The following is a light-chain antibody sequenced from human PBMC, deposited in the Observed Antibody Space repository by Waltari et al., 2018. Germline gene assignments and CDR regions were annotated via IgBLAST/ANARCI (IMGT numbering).Light chain of an antibody. CDR2: DAS. CDR1: QGISSW. J-gene: IGKJ1*01. Sequence: DIQMPQSPSTLSASVVDRVTLTCRASQGISSWLAWYQQKPGKAPKLLIYDASSLESGVPSRFSGSGSGTEFTLTISSLQPDDSATYWCQTYNNYGTFGQGTKVEI. CDR3: QTYNNYGT. V-gene: IGKV1-5*01.